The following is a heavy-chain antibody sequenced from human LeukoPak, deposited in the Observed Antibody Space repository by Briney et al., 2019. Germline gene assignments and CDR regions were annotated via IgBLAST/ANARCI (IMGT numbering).Heavy chain of an antibody. D-gene: IGHD5-24*01. J-gene: IGHJ4*02. CDR3: ATRTSSRDGYNYYFDY. Sequence: SETLSLTCAVYGGSLSGYYWSWTRQPPGKGLEWIGEINHSGSTNYNPSLKSRVTISVDTSKDQFSLKLSSVTAADTAVYYCATRTSSRDGYNYYFDYWGQGTLVTVSS. CDR1: GGSLSGYY. CDR2: INHSGST. V-gene: IGHV4-34*01.